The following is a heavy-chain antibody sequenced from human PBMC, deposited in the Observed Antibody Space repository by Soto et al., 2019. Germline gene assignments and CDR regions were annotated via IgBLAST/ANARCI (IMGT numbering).Heavy chain of an antibody. CDR3: ARGIVATSEFDY. J-gene: IGHJ4*02. Sequence: SETLSLTCPVSGGTIGSYYWSWIRQPPGKGLEWIGYIYYSGSTNYNPSLKSRVTISVDTSKNQFSLKLSSVTAADTAVYYCARGIVATSEFDYWGQGTLVTVSS. CDR2: IYYSGST. CDR1: GGTIGSYY. V-gene: IGHV4-59*01. D-gene: IGHD5-12*01.